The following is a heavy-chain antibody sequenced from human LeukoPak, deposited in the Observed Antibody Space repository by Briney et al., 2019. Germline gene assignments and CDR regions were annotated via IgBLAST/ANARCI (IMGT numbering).Heavy chain of an antibody. V-gene: IGHV3-30*02. Sequence: PGGSLRLSCAASGFMLSSYGMHWVRQAPGKGLEWVAFIRYDGNNKHYADSVKGRFTISRDNSKNTLILQMNSLRPEDTAIYYCAKNDGNYCDPWGQGTLVTVSS. J-gene: IGHJ5*02. CDR3: AKNDGNYCDP. CDR2: IRYDGNNK. D-gene: IGHD1-26*01. CDR1: GFMLSSYG.